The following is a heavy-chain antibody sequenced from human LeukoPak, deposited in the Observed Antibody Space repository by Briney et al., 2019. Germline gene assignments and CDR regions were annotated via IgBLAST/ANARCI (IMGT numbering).Heavy chain of an antibody. Sequence: PSETLSLTCTVSGGSISSSSYYWGWIRQPPGKGLEWIGSMYYSGSTYYNPSLKSRVTISVDTSKNQFSLKLSSVTAADTAVYYCARHGARETFDIWGQGTMVTVSS. CDR3: ARHGARETFDI. CDR2: MYYSGST. V-gene: IGHV4-39*01. J-gene: IGHJ3*02. CDR1: GGSISSSSYY.